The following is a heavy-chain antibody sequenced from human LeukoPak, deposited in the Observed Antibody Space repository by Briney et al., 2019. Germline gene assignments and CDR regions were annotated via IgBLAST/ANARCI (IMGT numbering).Heavy chain of an antibody. CDR2: ISISSRAI. CDR1: GFALSGYS. V-gene: IGHV3-48*02. D-gene: IGHD6-13*01. J-gene: IGHJ6*02. Sequence: GGSLRLSCAASGFALSGYSMDWVRQAPGKGLEWVSYISISSRAIYYADPVKGRFTISRDNAKNSLYLQMNSLRDEDTAVYYCARDRRAAAAVYGMDVAVYGMDVWGQGTTVTVSS. CDR3: ARDRRAAAAVYGMDVAVYGMDV.